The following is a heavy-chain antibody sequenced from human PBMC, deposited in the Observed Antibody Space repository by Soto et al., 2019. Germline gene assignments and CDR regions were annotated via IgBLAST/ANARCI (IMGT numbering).Heavy chain of an antibody. V-gene: IGHV1-18*01. D-gene: IGHD3-9*01. CDR1: GYTVTSYG. J-gene: IGHJ5*02. CDR2: ISAYNGNT. Sequence: ASVKVSCKASGYTVTSYGISWVRQAPGQGLEWMGWISAYNGNTNYAQKLQGRVTMTTDTSTSTAYMELGSLRSDDTAVYYCARTYYDILTGYRPWFDPWGQGTLVTVSS. CDR3: ARTYYDILTGYRPWFDP.